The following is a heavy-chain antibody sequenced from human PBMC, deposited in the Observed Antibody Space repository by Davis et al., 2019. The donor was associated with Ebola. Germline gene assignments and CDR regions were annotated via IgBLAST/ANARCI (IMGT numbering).Heavy chain of an antibody. CDR3: ARMSYDYWSGYYGEKAYDI. Sequence: GESLKISCKDSGFRFSSHWIAWVRQTPGKGLEWIGIIYPGDSDTRYSPSFQGQVTISADKSVNSAYLEWTSLKASDTAMYYCARMSYDYWSGYYGEKAYDIWGQGTMVTVSS. D-gene: IGHD3-3*01. J-gene: IGHJ3*02. V-gene: IGHV5-51*01. CDR1: GFRFSSHW. CDR2: IYPGDSDT.